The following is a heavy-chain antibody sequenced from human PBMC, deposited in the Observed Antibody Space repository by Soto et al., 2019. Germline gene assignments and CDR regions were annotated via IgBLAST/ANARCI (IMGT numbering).Heavy chain of an antibody. V-gene: IGHV3-15*01. D-gene: IGHD6-13*01. CDR1: GFTFSNAW. J-gene: IGHJ6*03. CDR2: IKSKTDGGTT. CDR3: TALIIAAADIKYYYYYYMDV. Sequence: GGSLRLSCAASGFTFSNAWMSWVRQAPGKGLEWVGRIKSKTDGGTTDYAAPVKGRFTISRDDSKNTLYLQMNSLKTEDTAVYYCTALIIAAADIKYYYYYYMDVWGKGTTVTVSS.